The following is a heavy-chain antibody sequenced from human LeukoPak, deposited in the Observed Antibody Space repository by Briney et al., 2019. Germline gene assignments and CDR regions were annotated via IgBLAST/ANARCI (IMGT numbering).Heavy chain of an antibody. CDR3: ARLVTDSSGYHYFDY. V-gene: IGHV5-51*01. J-gene: IGHJ4*02. CDR2: IYPGDSDT. CDR1: GYSFTSYW. D-gene: IGHD3-22*01. Sequence: RVSLKISCKGSGYSFTSYWIGWVRQMPGKGLEWMGIIYPGDSDTTYSPSFQGQVTISADKSISTAYLQWSSLKASDTAMYYCARLVTDSSGYHYFDYWGQGTLVTVSS.